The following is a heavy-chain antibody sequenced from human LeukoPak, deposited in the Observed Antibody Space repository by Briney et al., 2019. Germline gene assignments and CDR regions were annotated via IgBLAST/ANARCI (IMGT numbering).Heavy chain of an antibody. V-gene: IGHV3-23*01. CDR2: ISGSGGST. J-gene: IGHJ4*02. CDR3: AKGWGWGRSSSSQNFDY. D-gene: IGHD6-6*01. Sequence: GGSLRLSCAASGFTVSSNYMSWVRQAPGKGLEWVSAISGSGGSTYYADSVKGRFTISRDNSKNTLYLQMNSLRAEDTAVYYCAKGWGWGRSSSSQNFDYWGQGTLVTVSS. CDR1: GFTVSSNY.